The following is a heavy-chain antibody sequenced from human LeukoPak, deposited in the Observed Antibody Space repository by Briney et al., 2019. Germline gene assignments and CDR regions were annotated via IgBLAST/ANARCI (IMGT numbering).Heavy chain of an antibody. Sequence: PGGSLRPSCAPSGFTFSDYYMSWIRHAPGKGLGWVSYISSSGSTIYYADSVKGRFTISTDNAKNSLYLQMNSLRAEDTAVYYCAELGITMIGGVWGKGTTVTISS. CDR3: AELGITMIGGV. CDR2: ISSSGSTI. J-gene: IGHJ6*04. V-gene: IGHV3-11*04. D-gene: IGHD3-10*02. CDR1: GFTFSDYY.